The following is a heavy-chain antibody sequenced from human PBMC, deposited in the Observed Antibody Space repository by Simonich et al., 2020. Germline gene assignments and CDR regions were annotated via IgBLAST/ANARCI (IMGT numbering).Heavy chain of an antibody. V-gene: IGHV1-18*01. Sequence: QVQLVQSGAEVKKPGASVKVSCKASGYTFTSYGISWVRQAPGQGLEWMGWISVYNGNTNYAKKLQGRGTMTTDTYTSTGYMELRSLRSDDTAVYYCARASRGTWWYYYFDYWGQGTLVTVSS. CDR1: GYTFTSYG. CDR3: ARASRGTWWYYYFDY. D-gene: IGHD2-15*01. J-gene: IGHJ4*02. CDR2: ISVYNGNT.